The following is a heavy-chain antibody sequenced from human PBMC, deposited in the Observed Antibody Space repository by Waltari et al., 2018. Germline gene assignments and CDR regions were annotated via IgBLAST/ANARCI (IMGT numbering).Heavy chain of an antibody. Sequence: QVQLVQSGAEVKKPGSSVKVSCKASGGTFSSYAISWVRQAPGQGLEWMGGIIPIFGTANYAQKFQGRVTITADESTSTAYMELSSLRSEDTAVYYCARDFSGDSSGWYYYYYGMDVWGQETTVTVSS. CDR3: ARDFSGDSSGWYYYYYGMDV. V-gene: IGHV1-69*13. D-gene: IGHD6-19*01. J-gene: IGHJ6*02. CDR2: IIPIFGTA. CDR1: GGTFSSYA.